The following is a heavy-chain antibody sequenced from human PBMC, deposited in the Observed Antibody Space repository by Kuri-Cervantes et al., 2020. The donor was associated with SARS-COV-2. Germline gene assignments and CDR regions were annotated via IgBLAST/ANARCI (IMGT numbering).Heavy chain of an antibody. D-gene: IGHD3-22*01. CDR1: GGSISSYY. J-gene: IGHJ3*02. CDR2: IYYSGST. V-gene: IGHV4-59*08. Sequence: SETLSLTCTVSGGSISSYYWSWIRQPPGKGLEWIGYIYYSGSTNYNPSLKSRVTISVDTSKNQFSLKLSSVTAADTAVYYCARTAGPDNSGYHDAFDIWGQGTMVTVSS. CDR3: ARTAGPDNSGYHDAFDI.